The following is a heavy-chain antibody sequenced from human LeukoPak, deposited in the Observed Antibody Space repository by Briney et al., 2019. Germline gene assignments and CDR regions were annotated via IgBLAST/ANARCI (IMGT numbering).Heavy chain of an antibody. V-gene: IGHV1-18*01. Sequence: GAPVKVSCKASGYTFTTYGISWVRQAPGQGLEWMGWITAYNGNTNYAQRLQGRVTMTTDTSTSTAYMELRSLRSDDTAVYYCARVAEDPYYYYYIDVWGKGTTVTVSS. D-gene: IGHD2-21*01. J-gene: IGHJ6*03. CDR3: ARVAEDPYYYYYIDV. CDR1: GYTFTTYG. CDR2: ITAYNGNT.